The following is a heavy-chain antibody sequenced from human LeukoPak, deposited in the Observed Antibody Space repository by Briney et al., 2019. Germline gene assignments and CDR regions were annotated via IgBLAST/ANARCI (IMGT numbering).Heavy chain of an antibody. CDR1: GGTFSSYA. D-gene: IGHD6-13*01. CDR3: ASGPPRIAAAMAAFDI. Sequence: SVKVSCKASGGTFSSYAISWVRQAPGQGLEWMGGIIPIFGTANYAQKFQGRVTITADESTSTAYMELSSLRSEDTAVYYCASGPPRIAAAMAAFDIWGQGTMVTVSS. J-gene: IGHJ3*02. CDR2: IIPIFGTA. V-gene: IGHV1-69*13.